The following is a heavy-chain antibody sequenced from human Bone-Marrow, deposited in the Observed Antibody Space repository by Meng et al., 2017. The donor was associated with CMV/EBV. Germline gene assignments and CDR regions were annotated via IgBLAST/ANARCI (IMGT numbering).Heavy chain of an antibody. V-gene: IGHV3-30*02. D-gene: IGHD1/OR15-1a*01. Sequence: GSLRLSCAASAFIVSSNYMSWVRQAPGKGLEWVAFIRYDGINKYYADSVKGRFTISRDNSKNTLYLQMNSLRAEDTAVYYCAKEAPYNWNTFDIWGQGTMVTVSS. CDR1: AFIVSSNY. CDR3: AKEAPYNWNTFDI. J-gene: IGHJ3*02. CDR2: IRYDGINK.